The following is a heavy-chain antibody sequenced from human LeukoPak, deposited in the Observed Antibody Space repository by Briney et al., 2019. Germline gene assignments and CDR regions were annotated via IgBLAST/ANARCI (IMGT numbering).Heavy chain of an antibody. CDR1: GFTFSSYW. J-gene: IGHJ4*02. D-gene: IGHD6-19*01. Sequence: PGGSLRLSCAASGFTFSSYWMHWVRQAPGKGLVWVSRINSDGSSTSYADSVKSRFTISRDNAKNTLYLQMNSLRAEDTAVYYCARLAVAGTGIDYWGQGTLVTVSS. CDR2: INSDGSST. V-gene: IGHV3-74*01. CDR3: ARLAVAGTGIDY.